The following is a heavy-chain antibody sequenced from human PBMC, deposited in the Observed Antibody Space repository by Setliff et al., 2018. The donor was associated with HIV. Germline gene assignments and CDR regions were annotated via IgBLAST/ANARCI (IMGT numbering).Heavy chain of an antibody. CDR3: ALGLLQSDAFDI. CDR1: GYMFIAYG. Sequence: ASVKVSCKTSGYMFIAYGMSWVRRAPGQGLEWMGGIIPILGIANYAQKLQGRVTITADKSTSTAYMELSSLRSEDTAVYYCALGLLQSDAFDIWGRGTLVTVSS. J-gene: IGHJ2*01. D-gene: IGHD3-10*01. CDR2: IIPILGIA. V-gene: IGHV1-69*10.